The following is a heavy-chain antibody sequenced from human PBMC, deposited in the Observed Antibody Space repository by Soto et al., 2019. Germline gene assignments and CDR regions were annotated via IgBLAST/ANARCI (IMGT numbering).Heavy chain of an antibody. CDR2: LSDSGGST. CDR3: AKDPAYYGSGSYDY. D-gene: IGHD3-10*01. V-gene: IGHV3-23*01. CDR1: GFTFSSHA. J-gene: IGHJ4*02. Sequence: GGSLRLSCTASGFTFSSHAMTWVRQAPGKGLEWVSGLSDSGGSTYYADSVKGRFTISRDNSKNTLYLQMNSLRAEDTAVYYCAKDPAYYGSGSYDYWGQGTLVTVSS.